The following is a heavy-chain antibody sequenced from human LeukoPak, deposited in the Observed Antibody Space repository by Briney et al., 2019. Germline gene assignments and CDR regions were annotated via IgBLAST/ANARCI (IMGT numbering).Heavy chain of an antibody. Sequence: GGSLRLSXAASGFTFSSYGMHWVRQTPGKGLEWLAFIRYDGSNKYYADSVKGRFTISRDNSKNTLYLQMNSLRAEDTAVYYCAKDLGYCSSTSCRDFDYWGQGTLVTVSS. D-gene: IGHD2-2*01. CDR2: IRYDGSNK. J-gene: IGHJ4*02. CDR1: GFTFSSYG. CDR3: AKDLGYCSSTSCRDFDY. V-gene: IGHV3-30*02.